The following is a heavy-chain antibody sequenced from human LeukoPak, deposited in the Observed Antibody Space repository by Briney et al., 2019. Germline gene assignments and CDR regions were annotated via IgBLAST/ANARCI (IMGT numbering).Heavy chain of an antibody. CDR1: GGSISSSSYY. Sequence: PSETLSLTCTVSGGSISSSSYYWGWIRQPPGKGLEWIGSIYYSGSTYYNPSLKSRVTISVDTSKNQFSLKLSSVTAADTAVYYCARQSDYYGSGPYYMDVWGKGTTVTISS. J-gene: IGHJ6*03. CDR2: IYYSGST. CDR3: ARQSDYYGSGPYYMDV. V-gene: IGHV4-39*01. D-gene: IGHD3-10*01.